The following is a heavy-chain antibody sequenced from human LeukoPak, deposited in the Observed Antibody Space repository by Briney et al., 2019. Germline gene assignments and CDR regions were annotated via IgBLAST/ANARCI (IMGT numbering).Heavy chain of an antibody. CDR3: ARGGGLDV. D-gene: IGHD3-16*01. V-gene: IGHV3-7*03. J-gene: IGHJ6*02. CDR1: GFTFSSYR. Sequence: GGSLRLSCAASGFTFSSYRMNWARQAPGKGLEWVASINHNGNVNYYVDSVKGRFTISRDNAKNSLYLQMSNLRAEDTAVYFWARGGGLDVWGQGATVTVS. CDR2: INHNGNVN.